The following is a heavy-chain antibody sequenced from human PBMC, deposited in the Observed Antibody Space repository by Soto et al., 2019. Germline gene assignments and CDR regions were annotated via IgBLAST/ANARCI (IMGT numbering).Heavy chain of an antibody. CDR1: GFTFDDYT. Sequence: GGSLTLSCAASGFTFDDYTMHWVRQAPGKGLEWVSLISWDGGSTYYADSVKGRFTISRDNSKNSLYLQMNSLRTEDTALYYCAKDTPRAYDILTGRSSYYYGMDVWGQGTTFTVSS. V-gene: IGHV3-43*01. CDR3: AKDTPRAYDILTGRSSYYYGMDV. CDR2: ISWDGGST. D-gene: IGHD3-9*01. J-gene: IGHJ6*02.